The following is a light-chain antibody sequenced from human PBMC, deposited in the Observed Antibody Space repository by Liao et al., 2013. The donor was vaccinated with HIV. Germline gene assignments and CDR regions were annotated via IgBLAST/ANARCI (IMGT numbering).Light chain of an antibody. CDR1: ILAKQY. J-gene: IGLJ3*02. CDR3: YSSADNRGV. CDR2: KDT. V-gene: IGLV3-27*01. Sequence: SYELTQPSSVSVSPGQTARITCPGDILAKQYARWFQQKPGQAPVLLIYKDTARPSGIPERFSGSSSGTTVTLTITGAQVDDEADYYCYSSADNRGVFGGGTKVTVL.